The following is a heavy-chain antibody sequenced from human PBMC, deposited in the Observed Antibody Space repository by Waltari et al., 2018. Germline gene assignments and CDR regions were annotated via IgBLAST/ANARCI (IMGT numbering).Heavy chain of an antibody. CDR3: ARSFDFWSGYPLDY. D-gene: IGHD3-3*01. CDR1: GDSITNYY. Sequence: QVQLQESGTGLVRPSETLSLICSVSGDSITNYYWGWVRQPPGNGLEWLGYISHSGTTRYNPSLKSRVTISVDRSKKQFSLRLDSVTAADTAVYYCARSFDFWSGYPLDYWGRGTLVTVSS. CDR2: ISHSGTT. V-gene: IGHV4-59*01. J-gene: IGHJ4*02.